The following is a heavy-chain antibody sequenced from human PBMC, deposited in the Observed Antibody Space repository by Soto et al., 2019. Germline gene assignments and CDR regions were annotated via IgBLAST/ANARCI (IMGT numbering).Heavy chain of an antibody. CDR2: IYYSGST. CDR1: GGSISSYY. Sequence: XXTLSLPFTVSGGSISSYYWRWIPQPPGKGLEWIGYIYYSGSTNYNPSLKSRVTISVDTSKNQFSLKLSSVTAADTDVYYCARQVSGYDWFRVYYYYMDVWGKGTTVTVSS. D-gene: IGHD5-12*01. V-gene: IGHV4-59*08. J-gene: IGHJ6*03. CDR3: ARQVSGYDWFRVYYYYMDV.